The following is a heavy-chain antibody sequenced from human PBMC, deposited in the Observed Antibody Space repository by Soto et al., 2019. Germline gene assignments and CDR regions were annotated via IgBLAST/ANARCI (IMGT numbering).Heavy chain of an antibody. J-gene: IGHJ4*02. D-gene: IGHD5-18*01. CDR1: GGSISSGGYY. CDR3: ARAGGYSYGEVDY. Sequence: LSLTCTVSGGSISSGGYYWSWIRQHPGKGLEWIGYIYYSGSTYYNPSLKSRVTISVDTSKNQFSLKLSSVTAADTAVYYCARAGGYSYGEVDYWGQGTLVTVSS. V-gene: IGHV4-31*03. CDR2: IYYSGST.